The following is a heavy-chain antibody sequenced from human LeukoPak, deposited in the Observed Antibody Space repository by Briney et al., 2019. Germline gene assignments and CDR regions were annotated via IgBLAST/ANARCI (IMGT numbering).Heavy chain of an antibody. CDR1: GFTFSDSA. V-gene: IGHV3-7*01. CDR2: IKQDGSEK. CDR3: ARDGSYYDSSGYPFDY. Sequence: GGSLRLSCAAAGFTFSDSAMHWVRQAPGKGLEWVANIKQDGSEKYYVDSVKGRFTISRDNAKNSLYLQMNSLRAEDTAVYYCARDGSYYDSSGYPFDYWGQGTLVTVSS. J-gene: IGHJ4*02. D-gene: IGHD3-22*01.